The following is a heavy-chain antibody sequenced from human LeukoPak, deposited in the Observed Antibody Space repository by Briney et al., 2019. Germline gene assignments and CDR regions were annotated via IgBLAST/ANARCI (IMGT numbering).Heavy chain of an antibody. CDR3: ARAGQWFSDALDI. V-gene: IGHV3-13*01. CDR2: IGTAYDT. D-gene: IGHD3-22*01. Sequence: PGGSLRLSCAASGFTFSTYDMHWVRQATGKGLEWVSGIGTAYDTHYPDSVKGRFTISRENAKNSFYLQMNSLTVGDTAVYYCARAGQWFSDALDIWGQGTMVTVSS. CDR1: GFTFSTYD. J-gene: IGHJ3*02.